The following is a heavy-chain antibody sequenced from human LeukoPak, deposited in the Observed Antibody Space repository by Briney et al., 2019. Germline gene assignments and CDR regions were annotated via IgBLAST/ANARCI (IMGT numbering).Heavy chain of an antibody. CDR1: GFTFSSYG. Sequence: PGRSLRLSCAASGFTFSSYGMHWVRQAPGKGLEWVAVISYDGSNKYYADSVKGRFTISRDNSKNTLYLQMNSLRAEDTAVYYCAKEVGYCSGSSCYVGDYWGQGTLVTVSS. V-gene: IGHV3-30*18. J-gene: IGHJ4*02. CDR3: AKEVGYCSGSSCYVGDY. D-gene: IGHD2-15*01. CDR2: ISYDGSNK.